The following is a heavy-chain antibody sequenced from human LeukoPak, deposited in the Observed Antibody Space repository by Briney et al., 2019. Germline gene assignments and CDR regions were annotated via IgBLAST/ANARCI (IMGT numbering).Heavy chain of an antibody. V-gene: IGHV3-7*01. D-gene: IGHD3-10*01. J-gene: IGHJ6*03. CDR2: IKEEGSEK. CDR1: AFTFTNYW. CDR3: AKDLGYYGSGSYYNSYYYYMDV. Sequence: TGGSLRLSCAASAFTFTNYWMSWVRQAPGKGLEWVANIKEEGSEKYYVDAVKGRFTISRDNSKNTLYLQTTSLRAEDTAVYYCAKDLGYYGSGSYYNSYYYYMDVWGKGTTVTVSS.